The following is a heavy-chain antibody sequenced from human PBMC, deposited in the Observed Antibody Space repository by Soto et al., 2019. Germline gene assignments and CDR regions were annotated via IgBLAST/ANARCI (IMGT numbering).Heavy chain of an antibody. CDR2: IYYSGST. V-gene: IGHV4-59*01. CDR3: ARSSGWDFDS. D-gene: IGHD6-19*01. CDR1: GDSLNNYY. J-gene: IGHJ4*01. Sequence: QVQLQESGPGLVKPSETLSLTCTVSGDSLNNYYWPWVRQPPGKSLEWIGYIYYSGSTNYNPSLKGRVNISVDTAKNQFALKLISVTAADTAVYYCARSSGWDFDSWGHGALVTVAS.